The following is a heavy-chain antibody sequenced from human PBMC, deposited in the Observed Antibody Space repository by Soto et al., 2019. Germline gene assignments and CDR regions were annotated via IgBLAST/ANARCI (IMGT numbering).Heavy chain of an antibody. J-gene: IGHJ6*02. CDR2: ISSTTNYI. V-gene: IGHV3-21*04. CDR3: AKDLSRDPIIYYYYGMDV. D-gene: IGHD3-10*01. CDR1: GFTFTRYS. Sequence: PGGSLRLSCAASGFTFTRYSMNWVRQAPGKGLEWVSSISSTTNYIYYGDSMKGRFTISRDNSKNTLYLQMNSLRAEDTAVYYCAKDLSRDPIIYYYYGMDVWGQGTTVTVSS.